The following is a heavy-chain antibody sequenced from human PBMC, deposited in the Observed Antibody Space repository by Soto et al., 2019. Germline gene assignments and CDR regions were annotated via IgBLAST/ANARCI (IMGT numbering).Heavy chain of an antibody. CDR2: IKHDGSEA. D-gene: IGHD2-15*01. V-gene: IGHV3-7*03. Sequence: GGSLRLSCAASGFTFNTFWMSWVRQSPGKGLEWVANIKHDGSEAYYVDSVKGRFTISRDNAKNSLFLQMNTLRTEDTAVYYCARDFATHCSGSTCYPYAYWGQGALVTVSS. CDR1: GFTFNTFW. J-gene: IGHJ4*02. CDR3: ARDFATHCSGSTCYPYAY.